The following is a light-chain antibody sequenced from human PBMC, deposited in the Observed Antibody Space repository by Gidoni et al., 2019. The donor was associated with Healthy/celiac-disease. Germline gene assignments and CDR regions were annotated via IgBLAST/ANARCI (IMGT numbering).Light chain of an antibody. CDR3: QQCSNWPVT. Sequence: EILMTQPPAPLSVSPGERATLSCRASQSVSSNLAWYQQKPGQAPRLLIYGASTRATGIPARFSGSGSGTEFTLTISSLQSEDFAVYYCQQCSNWPVTFGGGTKVEIK. CDR2: GAS. CDR1: QSVSSN. J-gene: IGKJ4*01. V-gene: IGKV3-15*01.